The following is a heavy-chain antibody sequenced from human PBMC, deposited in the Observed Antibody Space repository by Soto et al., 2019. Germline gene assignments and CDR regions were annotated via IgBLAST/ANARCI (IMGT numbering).Heavy chain of an antibody. V-gene: IGHV1-46*01. Sequence: QVQLVQSGAEVKKPGASVKVSCKASGYTFTSYYMHWVRQAPGQGLEWMGIINPTSSTSYAQKFQGRVTMTRDTSTSRVYMELSSLRSEDTAVYYCARVYCSGGICYGIDYWGQGTLVTVSS. CDR1: GYTFTSYY. CDR2: INPTSST. CDR3: ARVYCSGGICYGIDY. D-gene: IGHD2-15*01. J-gene: IGHJ4*02.